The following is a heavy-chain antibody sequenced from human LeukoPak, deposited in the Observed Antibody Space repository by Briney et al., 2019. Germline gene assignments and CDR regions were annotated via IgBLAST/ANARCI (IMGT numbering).Heavy chain of an antibody. D-gene: IGHD3-10*01. Sequence: ASVKVSCKASGYTFTSYGISWVRQAPGQGLEWMGWINPNSGGTNYAQKFQGRVTMTRDTSISTAYMELSRLRSDDTAVYYCARGGSGKKYGMDVWGQGTTVTVSS. CDR1: GYTFTSYG. CDR2: INPNSGGT. CDR3: ARGGSGKKYGMDV. V-gene: IGHV1-2*02. J-gene: IGHJ6*02.